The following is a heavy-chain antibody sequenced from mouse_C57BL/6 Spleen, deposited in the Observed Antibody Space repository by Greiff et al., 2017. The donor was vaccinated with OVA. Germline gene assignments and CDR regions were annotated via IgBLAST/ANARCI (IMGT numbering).Heavy chain of an antibody. CDR1: GYTFTDYE. D-gene: IGHD1-1*01. CDR3: TRTYYYGSSYLRFAY. V-gene: IGHV1-15*01. CDR2: IDPETGGT. J-gene: IGHJ3*01. Sequence: VKLQQSGAELVRPGASVTLSCKASGYTFTDYEMHWVKQTPVHGLEWIGAIDPETGGTAYNQKFKGKAILTADKSSSTAYMELRSLTSEDSAVYYCTRTYYYGSSYLRFAYWGQGTLVTVSA.